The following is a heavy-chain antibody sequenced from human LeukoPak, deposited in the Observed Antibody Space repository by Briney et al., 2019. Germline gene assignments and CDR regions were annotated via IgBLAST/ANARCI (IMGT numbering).Heavy chain of an antibody. V-gene: IGHV4-31*03. D-gene: IGHD3-22*01. CDR1: GGSISSGGYY. CDR3: ARHVNYYDSSGYYFDY. Sequence: SQTLSLTCTVSGGSISSGGYYWSWIRQHPGKGLEGIGYIYYSGSTYYNPSLKSRVTISVATSKNQFSLKLSSVTAADTAVYYCARHVNYYDSSGYYFDYWGQGTLVTVSS. CDR2: IYYSGST. J-gene: IGHJ4*02.